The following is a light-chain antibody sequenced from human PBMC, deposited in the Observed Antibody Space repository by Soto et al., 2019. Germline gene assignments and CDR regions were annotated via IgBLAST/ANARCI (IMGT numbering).Light chain of an antibody. CDR1: QSVSSN. CDR3: QRYNNWPQT. Sequence: EIVMTQSPATLSVSPGESATLSCRASQSVSSNLAWSQQKPGQAPRLLIYGASTRATGIPARFSGSGSGTEFTLTISSLQSEDFAVYYCQRYNNWPQTFGQGTKVEIK. V-gene: IGKV3-15*01. J-gene: IGKJ1*01. CDR2: GAS.